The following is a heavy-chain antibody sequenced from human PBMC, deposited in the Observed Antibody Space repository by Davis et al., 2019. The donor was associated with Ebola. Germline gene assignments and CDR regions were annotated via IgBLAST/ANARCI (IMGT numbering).Heavy chain of an antibody. J-gene: IGHJ4*02. CDR1: GGSMRSHL. CDR2: IYAPGST. V-gene: IGHV4-59*11. D-gene: IGHD3-22*01. CDR3: ASSPGHYDTGGWGYYFDY. Sequence: PSETLSLTCTVSGGSMRSHLWNWIRQSPGMGLEWIGYIYAPGSTHYNPSLRSRLTLSLDTSKNQFSLRLTSVTAADTAVYYCASSPGHYDTGGWGYYFDYWGQGALVTVSS.